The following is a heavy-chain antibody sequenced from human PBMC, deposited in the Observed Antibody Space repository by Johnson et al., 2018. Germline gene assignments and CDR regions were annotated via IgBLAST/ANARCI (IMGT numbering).Heavy chain of an antibody. D-gene: IGHD4-17*01. J-gene: IGHJ3*01. V-gene: IGHV3-9*01. CDR2: ISWNGHTR. Sequence: VQLVESGGGLVQPGRSLRLSCAASGFTFDNYAMHWVRRTPGKGLEWVSVISWNGHTRGYADSVKGRFTVSRDNAKNSLYLQMNSLTAEDTALYYCTKDTNDNRDYDYTLDLWGQGTTVTVSS. CDR3: TKDTNDNRDYDYTLDL. CDR1: GFTFDNYA.